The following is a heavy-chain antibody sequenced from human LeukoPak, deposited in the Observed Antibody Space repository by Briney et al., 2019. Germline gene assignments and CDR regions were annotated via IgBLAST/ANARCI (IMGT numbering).Heavy chain of an antibody. CDR3: ASPLVGATTNAFDI. CDR1: GGTFSSYA. J-gene: IGHJ4*02. CDR2: IIPIFGTA. Sequence: SVKVSCKASGGTFSSYAISWVRQAPGQGLEWMGGIIPIFGTANYAQKFQGRVTITADESTSTAYMELSSLRSEDTAVYYCASPLVGATTNAFDIWGQGTLVTVSS. D-gene: IGHD1-26*01. V-gene: IGHV1-69*13.